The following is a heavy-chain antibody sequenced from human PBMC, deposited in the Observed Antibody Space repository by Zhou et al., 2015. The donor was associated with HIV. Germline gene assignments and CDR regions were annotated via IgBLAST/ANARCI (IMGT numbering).Heavy chain of an antibody. D-gene: IGHD6-13*01. CDR3: TTDAVGQQLPHDAFDI. CDR2: IKSKTDGGTT. Sequence: EVQLVESGGGLVQPGRSLRLSCAASGFTFSNAWMSWVRQAPGKGLEWVGRIKSKTDGGTTDYAAPVKGRFTISRDDSKNTLYLQMNSLKTEDTAVYYCTTDAVGQQLPHDAFDIWGQGTMVTVSS. V-gene: IGHV3-15*01. J-gene: IGHJ3*02. CDR1: GFTFSNAW.